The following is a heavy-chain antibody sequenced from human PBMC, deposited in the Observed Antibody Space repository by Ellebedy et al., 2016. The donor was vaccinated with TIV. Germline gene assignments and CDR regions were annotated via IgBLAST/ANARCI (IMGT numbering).Heavy chain of an antibody. V-gene: IGHV1-2*04. CDR1: GYTFTDYY. Sequence: AASVKVSCKASGYTFTDYYIHWARQAPGQGLEWMGWINPNSSGTNYAQKFQGWVTMTRDTSISPAYMALSRLRSDDTAVYYCARDGAVTTVFDYWGQGTLVTVSS. J-gene: IGHJ4*02. CDR2: INPNSSGT. CDR3: ARDGAVTTVFDY. D-gene: IGHD4-17*01.